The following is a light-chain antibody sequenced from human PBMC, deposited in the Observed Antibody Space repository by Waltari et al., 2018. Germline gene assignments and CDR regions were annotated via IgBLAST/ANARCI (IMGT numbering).Light chain of an antibody. V-gene: IGKV3-11*01. CDR1: QNINSY. CDR2: DAS. Sequence: EIVLTQSPATLSLSPGERATLSCRASQNINSYLAWYQQKPGQAPRVLIYDASNRATRIPARFSGSGSGTDFTLTISSLEPEDCADYYCQQRANWPITFGQGTRLEIK. J-gene: IGKJ5*01. CDR3: QQRANWPIT.